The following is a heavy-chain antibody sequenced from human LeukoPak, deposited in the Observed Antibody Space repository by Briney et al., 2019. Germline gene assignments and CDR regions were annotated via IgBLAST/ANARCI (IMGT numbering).Heavy chain of an antibody. CDR1: GFKFNGYG. Sequence: GGSLTPSCAASGFKFNGYGMDSASQAPGKGLEWVADLWSDGRRKYYADSVKGRLTISRDNSTHTLYMQMSGLRADDATVYYCSRALYSGAWYGHDYWGQGTLVTVSS. CDR3: SRALYSGAWYGHDY. J-gene: IGHJ4*02. CDR2: LWSDGRRK. V-gene: IGHV3-33*01. D-gene: IGHD6-19*01.